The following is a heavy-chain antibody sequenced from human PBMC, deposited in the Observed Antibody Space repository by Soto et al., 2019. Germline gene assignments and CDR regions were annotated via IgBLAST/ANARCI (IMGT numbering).Heavy chain of an antibody. CDR3: ARDVWRDAECTSITCHSSWFAP. J-gene: IGHJ5*02. CDR2: FIPMFEAP. Sequence: QVQLVQSGAEVKKPGSWVRVSCRVTGGTFTSYGISWVRQVPGQGLEWMGGFIPMFEAPNYARKFQGRVTIPADESTRTVHMDIHSLTSGDTAIYYCARDVWRDAECTSITCHSSWFAPWGQGTLVTVSS. V-gene: IGHV1-69*12. D-gene: IGHD2-21*02. CDR1: GGTFTSYG.